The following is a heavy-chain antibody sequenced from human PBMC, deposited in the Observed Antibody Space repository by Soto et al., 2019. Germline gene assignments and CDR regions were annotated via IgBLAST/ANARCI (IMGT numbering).Heavy chain of an antibody. V-gene: IGHV3-23*01. CDR2: VDGSGGDT. Sequence: GGSLRLSCAASGFTFISHAMGWLRQATGTGPEWVAFVDGSGGDTSYADSVKGRFTISRDNSDNSLYLHMNSLRAEDTGRYFCAKEIFAAAYAATSAFDLWGQGTLLTVSS. J-gene: IGHJ4*02. D-gene: IGHD2-8*01. CDR1: GFTFISHA. CDR3: AKEIFAAAYAATSAFDL.